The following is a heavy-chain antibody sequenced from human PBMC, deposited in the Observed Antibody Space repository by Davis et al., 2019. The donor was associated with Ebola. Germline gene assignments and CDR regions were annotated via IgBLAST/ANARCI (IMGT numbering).Heavy chain of an antibody. CDR1: GGFVSSGGYS. J-gene: IGHJ4*02. Sequence: LRLSCAVSGGFVSSGGYSWNWIRQPPGKGLEWIGYYYYTGSTYYNPSLKSRVSISVDTSKNQFSLKLSSVTAAGTAVYYCARGDSYYDPSGYYAGPEAPDHWGQGTLVSVSS. CDR2: YYYTGST. V-gene: IGHV4-30-4*07. CDR3: ARGDSYYDPSGYYAGPEAPDH. D-gene: IGHD3-22*01.